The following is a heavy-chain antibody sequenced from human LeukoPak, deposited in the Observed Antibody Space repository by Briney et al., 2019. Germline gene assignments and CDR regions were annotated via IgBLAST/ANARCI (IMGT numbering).Heavy chain of an antibody. Sequence: SETLSLTCAVYGGSFSGYYWSWIRQPPGKGLEWIGEINHSGSTNYNPSLKSRVTISVDTSKNQFSLKLSSVTAADTAVYYCAINVAVAGGGWGQGTLVTVSS. CDR3: AINVAVAGGG. D-gene: IGHD6-19*01. V-gene: IGHV4-34*01. CDR2: INHSGST. CDR1: GGSFSGYY. J-gene: IGHJ4*02.